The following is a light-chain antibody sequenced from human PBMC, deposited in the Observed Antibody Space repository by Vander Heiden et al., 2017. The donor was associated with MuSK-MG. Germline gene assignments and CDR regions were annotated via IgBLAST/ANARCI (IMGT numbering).Light chain of an antibody. V-gene: IGKV1-33*01. CDR2: DAS. J-gene: IGKJ4*01. Sequence: DIQMTQSPSSLSASVGDRVTITCQASQDIINYLNWYQQKPGKAPKLLIYDASSLRTGVPSRFSGSGSGTEFTLTICSLQPEDLGTYYCQQYDNLPLTFGGGTKVDIK. CDR3: QQYDNLPLT. CDR1: QDIINY.